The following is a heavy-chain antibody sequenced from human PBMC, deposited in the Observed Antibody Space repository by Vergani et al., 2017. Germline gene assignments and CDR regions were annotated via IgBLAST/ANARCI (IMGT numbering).Heavy chain of an antibody. CDR3: ARDSMAPRDSGSYDPAFDI. V-gene: IGHV1-69*01. Sequence: QVQLVQSGAEVKKPGSSVKVSCKASGGTFSSYAISWVRQAPGQGLEWMGGIIPIFGTANYAQKFQGRVTITADESTSTAYMELSSLRSEDTAVYYCARDSMAPRDSGSYDPAFDIWGQGTMVTVSS. CDR1: GGTFSSYA. D-gene: IGHD1-26*01. J-gene: IGHJ3*02. CDR2: IIPIFGTA.